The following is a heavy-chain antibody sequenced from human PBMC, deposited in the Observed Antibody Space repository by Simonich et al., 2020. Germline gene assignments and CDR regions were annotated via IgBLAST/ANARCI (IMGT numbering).Heavy chain of an antibody. V-gene: IGHV4-39*01. Sequence: QLQLQESGPGLVKTSETLSLTCTVSGGSISSSSYYWGWIGQPRGKGLVWIESLYYSESTYDNPSLQRRVTISVDTSKNQFSLKLSSVTAADTAVYYCARHAGFAFDIWGQGTMVTVSS. CDR2: LYYSEST. J-gene: IGHJ3*02. D-gene: IGHD6-13*01. CDR1: GGSISSSSYY. CDR3: ARHAGFAFDI.